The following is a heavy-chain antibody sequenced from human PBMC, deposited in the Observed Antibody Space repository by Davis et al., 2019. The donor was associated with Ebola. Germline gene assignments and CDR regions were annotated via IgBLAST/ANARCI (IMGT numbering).Heavy chain of an antibody. V-gene: IGHV1-46*03. J-gene: IGHJ6*02. CDR3: AREIVVVVAATNYYYYGMDV. Sequence: VKVSCKASGYTFPSYYMHWVRQAPGQGLEWMGIINPSGGSTSYAQKFQGRVTMTRDTSTSTVYMELSSLRSEDTAVYYCAREIVVVVAATNYYYYGMDVWGQGTTVTVSS. D-gene: IGHD2-15*01. CDR2: INPSGGST. CDR1: GYTFPSYY.